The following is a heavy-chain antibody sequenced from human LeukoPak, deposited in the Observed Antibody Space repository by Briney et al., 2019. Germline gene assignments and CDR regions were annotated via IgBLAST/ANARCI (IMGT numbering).Heavy chain of an antibody. V-gene: IGHV3-11*06. CDR3: ARDPRTVRI. D-gene: IGHD1-1*01. CDR1: GFTFSASY. Sequence: GGSLRLSCVASGFTFSASYMTWVRQPPGKGLEWLSYISGNSGDTNYADSVKGRFTVSRDNAKNSLYLQMNSLRVEDTAVYYCARDPRTVRIWGQGTLVTVSS. CDR2: ISGNSGDT. J-gene: IGHJ4*02.